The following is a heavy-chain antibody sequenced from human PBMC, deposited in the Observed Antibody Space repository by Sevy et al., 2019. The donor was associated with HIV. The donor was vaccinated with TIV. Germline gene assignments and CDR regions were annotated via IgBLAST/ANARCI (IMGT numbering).Heavy chain of an antibody. D-gene: IGHD2-15*01. J-gene: IGHJ6*02. CDR2: ISYDGSNK. Sequence: GGSLRLSCAASGFTFSSYAMHWVRQAPGKGLEWVAVISYDGSNKYYADSVKGRFTISRDNSKNTLYLQMNSLRAEDTAVYYCARELLSGLLWSDYYYGMDVWGQGTTVTVSS. CDR3: ARELLSGLLWSDYYYGMDV. V-gene: IGHV3-30-3*01. CDR1: GFTFSSYA.